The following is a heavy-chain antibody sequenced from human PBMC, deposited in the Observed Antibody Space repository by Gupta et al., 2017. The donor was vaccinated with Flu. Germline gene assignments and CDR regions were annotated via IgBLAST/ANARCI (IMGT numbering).Heavy chain of an antibody. Sequence: MIWVRQAPGKGLEWISYISRSGSSISDADSVKGRFTISRDNAENSLYLQMNGLRAEDTAVYYCARYDFWSGYSVDCWGQGTLVIVSS. CDR2: ISRSGSSI. D-gene: IGHD3-3*01. J-gene: IGHJ4*02. CDR3: ARYDFWSGYSVDC. V-gene: IGHV3-48*01.